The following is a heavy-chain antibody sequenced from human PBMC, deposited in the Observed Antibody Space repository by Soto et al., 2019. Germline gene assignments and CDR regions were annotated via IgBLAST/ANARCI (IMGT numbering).Heavy chain of an antibody. V-gene: IGHV4-4*02. CDR3: ARNARGGGAFDI. D-gene: IGHD3-16*01. J-gene: IGHJ3*02. CDR1: GGSISSTNW. Sequence: QVQLQESGPGLVKPSGTLSLTCAVSGGSISSTNWWSWVRRPPGKGLEWIGEIYRSGSTNYNPSLKSRVTISVDTSKNQFSLKLSSVTAADTAVYYCARNARGGGAFDIWGQGTMVTVSS. CDR2: IYRSGST.